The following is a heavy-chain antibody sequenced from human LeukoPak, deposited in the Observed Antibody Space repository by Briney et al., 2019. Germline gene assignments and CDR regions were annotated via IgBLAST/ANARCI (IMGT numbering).Heavy chain of an antibody. CDR3: AISWELLYGSFDY. D-gene: IGHD1-26*01. V-gene: IGHV3-30-3*01. CDR2: ISYDGSNK. CDR1: GFTFSSYA. J-gene: IGHJ4*02. Sequence: GGSLRLSCAASGFTFSSYAMHWVRQAPGKGLEWVAVISYDGSNKYYADSVKGRFTISRDNSKNTLYLQMNSLRAEDTAVYYCAISWELLYGSFDYWGQGTLATVSS.